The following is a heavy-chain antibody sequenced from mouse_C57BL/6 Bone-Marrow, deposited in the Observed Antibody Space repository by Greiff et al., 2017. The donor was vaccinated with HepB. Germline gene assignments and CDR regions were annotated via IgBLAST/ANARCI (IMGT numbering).Heavy chain of an antibody. Sequence: ESGPGLVKPSQSLSLTCSVTGYSITSGYNWNWIRQFPGNKLEWMGYISYDGSNNYNPSLKNRISITRDTSKNQFFLKLNSVTTEDTATYYCLAWFAYWGQGTLVTVSS. CDR2: ISYDGSN. CDR3: LAWFAY. CDR1: GYSITSGYN. V-gene: IGHV3-6*01. J-gene: IGHJ3*01.